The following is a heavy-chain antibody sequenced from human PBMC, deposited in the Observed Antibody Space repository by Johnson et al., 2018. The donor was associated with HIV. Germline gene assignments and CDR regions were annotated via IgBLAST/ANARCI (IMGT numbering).Heavy chain of an antibody. CDR2: INGDGSAT. CDR1: GFTFSSYW. J-gene: IGHJ3*02. V-gene: IGHV3-74*02. CDR3: ARGGNNHAFDI. Sequence: VQLVESGGGLVKPGESLRLSCVASGFTFSSYWMHWVRQGPGKGLVWVSRINGDGSATTYADSVKGRFTISRDNAKSTLFLQMNSLRAEDTAVYYCARGGNNHAFDIWGQGTMVTVSS. D-gene: IGHD5-24*01.